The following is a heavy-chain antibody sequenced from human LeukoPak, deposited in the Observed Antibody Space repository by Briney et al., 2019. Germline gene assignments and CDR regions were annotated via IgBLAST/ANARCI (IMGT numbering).Heavy chain of an antibody. Sequence: GGSLRLSCEVSGFSVTYEMNWVRQAPGKGLEWVSYISSSGMTTYYADSVKGRFTISRDNANNLMFLEMNNLRGEDTALYYCARVRSRGGWYVHYMDVWGKGTTVT. V-gene: IGHV3-48*03. CDR2: ISSSGMTT. J-gene: IGHJ6*03. CDR1: GFSVTYE. D-gene: IGHD6-19*01. CDR3: ARVRSRGGWYVHYMDV.